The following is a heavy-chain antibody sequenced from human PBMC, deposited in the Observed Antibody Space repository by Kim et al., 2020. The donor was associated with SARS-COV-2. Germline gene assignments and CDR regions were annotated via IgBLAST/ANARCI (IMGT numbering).Heavy chain of an antibody. CDR3: ARVGTMEGWFDP. V-gene: IGHV4-59*01. Sequence: TYNPSLKSRVTISVDTSKNQFSLKLSSVTAADTAVYYCARVGTMEGWFDPWGQGTLVTVSS. D-gene: IGHD3-10*01. J-gene: IGHJ5*02.